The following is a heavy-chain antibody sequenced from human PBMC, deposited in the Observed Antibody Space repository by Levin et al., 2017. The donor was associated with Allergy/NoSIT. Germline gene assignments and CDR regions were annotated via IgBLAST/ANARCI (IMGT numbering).Heavy chain of an antibody. CDR2: IYYSGSI. J-gene: IGHJ6*02. CDR3: ARDRTIAAAGGGHYYYGMDV. D-gene: IGHD6-13*01. Sequence: SETLSLTCTVSGGSITNYYWSWIRQPPGKGLEWIGYIYYSGSINYNPSLKSRVTISVDTSKNQFSLKLSSVTAADSAVYYCARDRTIAAAGGGHYYYGMDVWGQGTTVTVSS. V-gene: IGHV4-59*01. CDR1: GGSITNYY.